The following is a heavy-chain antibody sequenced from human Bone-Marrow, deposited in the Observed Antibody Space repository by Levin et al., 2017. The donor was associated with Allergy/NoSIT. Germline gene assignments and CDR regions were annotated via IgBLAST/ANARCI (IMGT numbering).Heavy chain of an antibody. CDR1: GGSITPTY. V-gene: IGHV4-59*01. Sequence: KPGGSLRLSCTVSGGSITPTYWSWIRQPPGKGLEWIGYINYSGSTNYNPSLKSRVTITVDVSKNQFSLRLTSVTAADTAVYYCARVDAYSSGWYFFDSWGRGTLVTVSS. CDR3: ARVDAYSSGWYFFDS. D-gene: IGHD6-19*01. CDR2: INYSGST. J-gene: IGHJ4*02.